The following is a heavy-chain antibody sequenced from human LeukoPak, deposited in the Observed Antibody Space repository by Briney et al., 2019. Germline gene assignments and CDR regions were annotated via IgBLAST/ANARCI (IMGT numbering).Heavy chain of an antibody. CDR1: GFTFDDYA. J-gene: IGHJ5*02. Sequence: GGSLRLSCAASGFTFDDYAMHWVRQAPGKGLEWVSLISGYGGCSYYAHSVKGRFTISSDNSKHSLYLQMNSLRTEDTALYYCAKGLMPTVTTLTDPWGQGTLVTVAS. CDR2: ISGYGGCS. V-gene: IGHV3-43*02. D-gene: IGHD4-17*01. CDR3: AKGLMPTVTTLTDP.